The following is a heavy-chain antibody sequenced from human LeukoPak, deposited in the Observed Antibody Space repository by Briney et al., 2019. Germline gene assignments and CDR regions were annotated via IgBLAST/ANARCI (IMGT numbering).Heavy chain of an antibody. J-gene: IGHJ4*02. CDR1: GGSISSGGYY. CDR2: IYHSGST. CDR3: ARNRGYYDSSGAYYFNY. V-gene: IGHV4-61*08. Sequence: PSETLSLTCTVSGGSISSGGYYWSWIRQPPGKGLEWIGYIYHSGSTSYNPSLKSRVTISVDTSKNQYSLMVSFVTAADTAVYYCARNRGYYDSSGAYYFNYWGQGTLVTVSS. D-gene: IGHD3-22*01.